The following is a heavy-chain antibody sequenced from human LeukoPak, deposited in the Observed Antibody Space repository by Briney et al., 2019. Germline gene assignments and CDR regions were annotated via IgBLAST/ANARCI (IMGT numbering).Heavy chain of an antibody. V-gene: IGHV4-34*01. J-gene: IGHJ6*02. CDR3: ARVEVVPAAISNYYYGMDV. D-gene: IGHD2-2*01. Sequence: SETLSLTCAVYGGSFSGYYWSWIRQPPGKGLEWMGEIRHGGSTNYNPSLKSRVTISVATSKNQSSLKLSSVTAADTAVYYCARVEVVPAAISNYYYGMDVWGQATTVTVSS. CDR1: GGSFSGYY. CDR2: IRHGGST.